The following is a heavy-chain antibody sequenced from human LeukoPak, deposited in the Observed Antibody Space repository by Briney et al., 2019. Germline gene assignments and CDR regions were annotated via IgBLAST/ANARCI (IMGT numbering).Heavy chain of an antibody. CDR2: IYYSGGT. D-gene: IGHD2-2*01. CDR1: GGSISSYY. Sequence: PSETLSLTCTVSGGSISSYYWSWIRQPPGKGLEWIGYIYYSGGTNYNPSLKSRVTISVDTSKNQFSLKLSSVTAADTAVYYCAREASSGFGNYYYGMDVWGQGTTVTVPS. J-gene: IGHJ6*02. CDR3: AREASSGFGNYYYGMDV. V-gene: IGHV4-59*01.